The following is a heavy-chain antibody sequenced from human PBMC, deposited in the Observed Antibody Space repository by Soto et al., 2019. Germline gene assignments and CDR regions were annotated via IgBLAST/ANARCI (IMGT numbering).Heavy chain of an antibody. Sequence: GGSLRLSCAASGFSVDTNYLVWFRQAPGKGLEWVSAISGSGGSTYYADSVKGRFTISRDNSKNTLYLQMNSLRAEDTAVYYCAKDLEPGYSSSWSHYYFDYWGQGTLVTVSS. CDR2: ISGSGGST. CDR1: GFSVDTNY. J-gene: IGHJ4*02. CDR3: AKDLEPGYSSSWSHYYFDY. D-gene: IGHD6-13*01. V-gene: IGHV3-23*01.